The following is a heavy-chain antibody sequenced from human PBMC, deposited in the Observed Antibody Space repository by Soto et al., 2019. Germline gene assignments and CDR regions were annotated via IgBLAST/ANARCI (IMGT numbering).Heavy chain of an antibody. V-gene: IGHV1-69*13. D-gene: IGHD3-10*01. CDR3: ASERDYYGSGSYYSNWFDP. J-gene: IGHJ5*02. CDR1: GGTFSSYA. CDR2: IIPIFGTA. Sequence: ASVKVSCTASGGTFSSYAISWVRQAPGQGLEWMGGIIPIFGTANYAQKFQGRVTITADESTSTAYMELSSLRSEDTAVYYCASERDYYGSGSYYSNWFDPWGQGTLVTVSS.